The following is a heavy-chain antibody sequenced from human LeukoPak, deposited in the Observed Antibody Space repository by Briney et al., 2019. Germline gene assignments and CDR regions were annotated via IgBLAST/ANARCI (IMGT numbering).Heavy chain of an antibody. V-gene: IGHV1-2*06. Sequence: ASVKVSCKASGYTFTGYYMHWVRQAPRQGLEWMGRINPNSGGTNYAQKFQGRVTMTRDTSISTAYMELTRLRSDDTAVYYCAREKVRRSGMDVWGQGTTVTVSS. CDR2: INPNSGGT. CDR3: AREKVRRSGMDV. J-gene: IGHJ6*02. D-gene: IGHD2-2*01. CDR1: GYTFTGYY.